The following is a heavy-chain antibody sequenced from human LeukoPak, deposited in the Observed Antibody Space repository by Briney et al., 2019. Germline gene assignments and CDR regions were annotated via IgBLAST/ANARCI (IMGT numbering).Heavy chain of an antibody. Sequence: SETLSLTCTVSGGSISSSSYYWGWIRQPPGKGLEWIGSIYYSGSTYYNPSLKSRVTISVDTSKNQFSLKLSSVTAADTAVYYCARDFVVVITNYYYYYMDVWGKGTTVTISS. J-gene: IGHJ6*03. D-gene: IGHD3-22*01. CDR3: ARDFVVVITNYYYYYMDV. CDR2: IYYSGST. V-gene: IGHV4-39*02. CDR1: GGSISSSSYY.